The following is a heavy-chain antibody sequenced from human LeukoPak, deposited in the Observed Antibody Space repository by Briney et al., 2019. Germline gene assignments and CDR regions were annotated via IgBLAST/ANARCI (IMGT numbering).Heavy chain of an antibody. CDR1: GDSVSSNSVT. CDR2: TYYRSKWYS. J-gene: IGHJ4*02. V-gene: IGHV6-1*01. CDR3: ARDDGSYNY. D-gene: IGHD1-26*01. Sequence: SQTLSLTCAISGDSVSSNSVTWNWIRQSPSRGLEWLGRTYYRSKWYSDYAVSVRSRITINPDTSKNQFSLQLNSVTPEDTAVYYCARDDGSYNYWGQGTLVTVSS.